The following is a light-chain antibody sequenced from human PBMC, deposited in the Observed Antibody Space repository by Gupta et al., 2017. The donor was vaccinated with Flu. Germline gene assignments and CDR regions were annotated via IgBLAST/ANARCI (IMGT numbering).Light chain of an antibody. V-gene: IGKV3-20*01. Sequence: EIVLTQSPGTLSLSPGERDTLSCRAGQSVSSSYLAWYQQKPGQAPRLLIYGASSRATGIPDRFSGSGSGTDFTLTISRLEPEDFAVYYCQHYGSSPQTFGQGTKVEIK. CDR2: GAS. CDR3: QHYGSSPQT. J-gene: IGKJ1*01. CDR1: QSVSSSY.